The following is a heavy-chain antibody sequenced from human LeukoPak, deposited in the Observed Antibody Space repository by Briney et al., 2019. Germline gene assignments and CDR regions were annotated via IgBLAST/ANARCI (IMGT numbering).Heavy chain of an antibody. CDR1: GFTFSSYG. Sequence: GGSLRLSCAASGFTFSSYGMHWVRQAPGKGLEWVAVISYDGSNKYYADSVKGRFTISRDNSKNTLYLQMNSLRAEDTAVYYCATIVGATFDYWGQETLVTVSS. D-gene: IGHD1-26*01. V-gene: IGHV3-30*03. J-gene: IGHJ4*02. CDR2: ISYDGSNK. CDR3: ATIVGATFDY.